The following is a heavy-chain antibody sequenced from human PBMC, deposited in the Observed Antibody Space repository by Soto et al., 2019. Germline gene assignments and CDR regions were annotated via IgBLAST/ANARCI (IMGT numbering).Heavy chain of an antibody. J-gene: IGHJ5*02. CDR2: IYYNGST. V-gene: IGHV4-31*03. CDR3: ARGPYYYDSSGNPQRNWFDP. CDR1: GGSISSGGYY. Sequence: SETLSLTCTVSGGSISSGGYYWSWIRQHPGKGPEWIGYIYYNGSTYYNPSLKSRVTISVDTSKNQFSLKLSSVTAADTAVYYCARGPYYYDSSGNPQRNWFDPWGQGTLVTVSS. D-gene: IGHD3-22*01.